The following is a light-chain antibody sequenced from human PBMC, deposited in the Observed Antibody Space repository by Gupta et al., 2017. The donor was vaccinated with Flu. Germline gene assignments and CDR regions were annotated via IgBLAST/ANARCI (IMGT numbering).Light chain of an antibody. CDR1: SGHSSFA. Sequence: QLVLSHSPSASASPVAPLKLTCTLSSGHSSFAIAWHQHQPGKGPRFLMEVNSDGRHVKGDEIPDRFSGSSSGAGRYLSISSLQSEDEADYYCQTWGAGTWVFGGGTKLTVV. J-gene: IGLJ3*02. V-gene: IGLV4-69*01. CDR2: VNSDGRH. CDR3: QTWGAGTWV.